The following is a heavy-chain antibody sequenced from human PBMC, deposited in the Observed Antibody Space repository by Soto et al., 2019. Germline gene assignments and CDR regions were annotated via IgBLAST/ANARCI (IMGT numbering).Heavy chain of an antibody. D-gene: IGHD3-3*01. CDR3: ARDAVEVYDFWSGYYRLDSPDY. V-gene: IGHV3-21*01. J-gene: IGHJ4*02. CDR1: GFTFSSYS. CDR2: ISSSSSYI. Sequence: GGSLRLSCAASGFTFSSYSMNWVRQAPGKGLEWVSSISSSSSYIYYADSVKGRFTISRDNAKNSLYLQMNSLRAEDTAVYYCARDAVEVYDFWSGYYRLDSPDYWGQGTLVTVSS.